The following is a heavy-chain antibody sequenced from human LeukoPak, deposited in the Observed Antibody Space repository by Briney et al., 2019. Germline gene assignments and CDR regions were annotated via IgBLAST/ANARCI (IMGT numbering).Heavy chain of an antibody. CDR3: ARVEHWGLDY. J-gene: IGHJ4*02. Sequence: QPGGSLRLSCAASGFTFSSYGMHWVRQAPGKGLEWVAFIRYDGSNKYYADSVKGRFTISRDNSKNTLYLQMNSLGAEDAGVYYCARVEHWGLDYWGQGTLVTVSS. D-gene: IGHD7-27*01. CDR2: IRYDGSNK. CDR1: GFTFSSYG. V-gene: IGHV3-30*02.